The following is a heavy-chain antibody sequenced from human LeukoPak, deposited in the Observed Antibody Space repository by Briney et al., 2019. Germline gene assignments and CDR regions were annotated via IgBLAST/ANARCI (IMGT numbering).Heavy chain of an antibody. CDR2: ISSSGGRT. Sequence: GRSLRLSCAASAFTLSSYAMSWVRQAPGKGLEWVSGISSSGGRTSFADSVKGRFTISRDNPRNTLYMQMNSLRAEDTSLYDCAIMHPYYDGSGYWVQWGQGTLVTVSS. V-gene: IGHV3-23*01. J-gene: IGHJ4*02. CDR1: AFTLSSYA. CDR3: AIMHPYYDGSGYWVQ. D-gene: IGHD3-22*01.